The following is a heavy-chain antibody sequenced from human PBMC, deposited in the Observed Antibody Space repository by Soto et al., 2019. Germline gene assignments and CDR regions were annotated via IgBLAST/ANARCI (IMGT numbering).Heavy chain of an antibody. CDR3: ARGGISPPNWFDP. D-gene: IGHD6-13*01. CDR2: ISSSSSTI. CDR1: GFTFSSYS. J-gene: IGHJ5*02. Sequence: EVQLVESGGGLVQPGGSLRLSCAASGFTFSSYSINWVRQAPGKGLEWVSYISSSSSTIYYADSVKGRFTISRDNAKDSLYLQMNSLRAEDTAVYYCARGGISPPNWFDPWGQGTLVTVSS. V-gene: IGHV3-48*01.